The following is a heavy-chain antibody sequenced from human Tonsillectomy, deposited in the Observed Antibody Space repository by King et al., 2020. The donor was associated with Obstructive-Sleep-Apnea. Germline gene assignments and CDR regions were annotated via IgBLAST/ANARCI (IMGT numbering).Heavy chain of an antibody. CDR1: GYSFTNYW. V-gene: IGHV5-10-1*03. Sequence: VQLVESGAEVKKPGESLRISCKGSGYSFTNYWISWVRQMPGKGLEWMGRIDPSDSYTNYSPSFQGHVTISADKSISTAYLQGSSLEASDTAMYYCASDRVQVQPGTGEASGMDVWGQGTTVTVSS. J-gene: IGHJ6*02. CDR3: ASDRVQVQPGTGEASGMDV. CDR2: IDPSDSYT. D-gene: IGHD1-1*01.